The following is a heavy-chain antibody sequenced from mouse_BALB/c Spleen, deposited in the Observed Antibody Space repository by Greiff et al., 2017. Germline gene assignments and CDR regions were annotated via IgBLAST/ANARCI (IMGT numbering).Heavy chain of an antibody. J-gene: IGHJ2*01. CDR3: ARDGLLRGYFDY. CDR1: GFTFSSYA. CDR2: ISSGGSYT. V-gene: IGHV5-9-4*01. Sequence: LMESGGGLVKPGGSLKLSCAASGFTFSSYAMSWVRQSPEKRLEWVAEISSGGSYTYYPDTVTGRFTISRDNAKNTLYLEMSSLRSEDTAMYYCARDGLLRGYFDYWGQGTTLTVSS.